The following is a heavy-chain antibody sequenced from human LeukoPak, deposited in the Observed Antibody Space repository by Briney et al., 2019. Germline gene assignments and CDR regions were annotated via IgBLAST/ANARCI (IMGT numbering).Heavy chain of an antibody. J-gene: IGHJ4*02. Sequence: PGGSLRLSCAASGFTISSNYMSCVRQAPGKGLERVSSISTVSKYIYYVDSVKGRFTISRDNAKNSLYLQMNSLRAEDTAVYYCARVFDGYYYDYWGQGTLVTVSS. CDR3: ARVFDGYYYDY. CDR2: ISTVSKYI. V-gene: IGHV3-21*01. CDR1: GFTISSNY. D-gene: IGHD5-24*01.